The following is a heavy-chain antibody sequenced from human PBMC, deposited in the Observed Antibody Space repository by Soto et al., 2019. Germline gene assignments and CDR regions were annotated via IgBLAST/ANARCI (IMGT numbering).Heavy chain of an antibody. J-gene: IGHJ4*02. CDR2: ISGTDGGA. D-gene: IGHD5-18*01. V-gene: IGHV3-23*01. CDR1: ELSSSNHA. CDR3: ASGGLHGYTNGGLSYFHS. Sequence: EVHLLESGGGLVQPGGSLRLSCAASELSSSNHAMTWVRQAPGTGLEWVSGISGTDGGAYYADSVKGRFTISRDNSRSTLYLQMNSLRVEDTAVYYCASGGLHGYTNGGLSYFHSWGQGTLVTVSS.